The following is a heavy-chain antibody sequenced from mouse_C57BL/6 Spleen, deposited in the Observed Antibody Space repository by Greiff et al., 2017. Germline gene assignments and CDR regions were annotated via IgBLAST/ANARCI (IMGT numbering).Heavy chain of an antibody. D-gene: IGHD1-1*01. Sequence: VQLQQSGPELVKPGASVKISCKASGYTFTDYYMNWVKQSHGKSLEWIGDINPNNGGTSYNQKFKGKATLTVDKSSSTAYMELRSLTSEDSAVYYCAREYHYYGSSGGAMDYWGQGTSVTVSS. V-gene: IGHV1-26*01. J-gene: IGHJ4*01. CDR3: AREYHYYGSSGGAMDY. CDR2: INPNNGGT. CDR1: GYTFTDYY.